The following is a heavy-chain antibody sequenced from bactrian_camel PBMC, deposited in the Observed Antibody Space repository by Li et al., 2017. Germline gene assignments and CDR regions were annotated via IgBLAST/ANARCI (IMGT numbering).Heavy chain of an antibody. CDR2: IDTEGRS. Sequence: VASGGDSVSAGGSLRLSCAASGDTYYRCDKRWYRQAPGKEREFVLGIDTEGRSNYADSVKGRFTISKDNANNTLWLQMNNLKPEDTAMYYCAATTDCYPSPEYNYWGQGTQVTVS. CDR1: GDTYYRCD. CDR3: AATTDCYPSPEYNY. V-gene: IGHV3S10*01. J-gene: IGHJ4*01. D-gene: IGHD5*01.